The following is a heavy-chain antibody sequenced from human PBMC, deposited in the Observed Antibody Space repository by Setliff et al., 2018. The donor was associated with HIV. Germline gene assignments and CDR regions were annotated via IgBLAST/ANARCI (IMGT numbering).Heavy chain of an antibody. CDR3: AREPTGDFWSGYSSRGLDY. V-gene: IGHV1-2*06. J-gene: IGHJ4*02. Sequence: ASVKVSCKASGFIFTDYQIHWVRQAPGQGLEWMGRFNPNSRVTNSPQKFQGRVTMTRDTSINTAYMGLSRLTSDDTAFYYCAREPTGDFWSGYSSRGLDYWGQGTLVTVSS. D-gene: IGHD3-3*01. CDR1: GFIFTDYQ. CDR2: FNPNSRVT.